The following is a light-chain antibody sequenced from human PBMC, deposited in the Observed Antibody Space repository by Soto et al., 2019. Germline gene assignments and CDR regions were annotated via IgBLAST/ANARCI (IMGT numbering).Light chain of an antibody. Sequence: QSVRTQPPSAAWCPGQAVTISCTGTSSDVGGYNYVSWYQQHPGKAPKLMIYEVSKRPSGVPDRFSGSKSGNTASLTVSGPQAEDEADYYCSSYAGSNNLVFGTGTKVTVL. CDR2: EVS. V-gene: IGLV2-8*01. CDR1: SSDVGGYNY. CDR3: SSYAGSNNLV. J-gene: IGLJ1*01.